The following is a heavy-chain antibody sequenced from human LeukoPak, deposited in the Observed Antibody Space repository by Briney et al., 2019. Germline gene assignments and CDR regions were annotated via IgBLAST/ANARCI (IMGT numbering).Heavy chain of an antibody. Sequence: GGSLRLSCAASGFTFSSYWMHWVCQAPGKGLVWVSRINSDGSSTSYADSVKGRFTISRDNAKNSLYLQMNSLRAEDTAVYYCASLYYYGSGSRLADPWGQGTLVTVSS. CDR1: GFTFSSYW. V-gene: IGHV3-74*01. CDR3: ASLYYYGSGSRLADP. J-gene: IGHJ5*02. CDR2: INSDGSST. D-gene: IGHD3-10*01.